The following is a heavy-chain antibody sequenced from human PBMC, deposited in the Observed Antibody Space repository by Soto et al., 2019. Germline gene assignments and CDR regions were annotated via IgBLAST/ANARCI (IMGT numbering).Heavy chain of an antibody. CDR1: GYPYTNSY. J-gene: IGHJ6*02. D-gene: IGHD6-19*01. CDR3: ASDFRTRGWFRQAGNFAMDV. Sequence: QVQLVQSGAEVRKPGASVKVSCKASGYPYTNSYMHWVRQAPGQGLEWMGWIHTNTSGTNYAQKLQGRVTMTRNTSVITVYMELNKLTSDDTGIYCCASDFRTRGWFRQAGNFAMDVWGQATTVTVS. CDR2: IHTNTSGT. V-gene: IGHV1-2*02.